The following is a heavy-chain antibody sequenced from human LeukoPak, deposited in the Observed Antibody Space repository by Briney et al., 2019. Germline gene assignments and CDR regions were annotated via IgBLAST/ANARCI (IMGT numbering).Heavy chain of an antibody. CDR2: ISGGGGST. CDR1: GFPFSSYA. J-gene: IGHJ4*02. V-gene: IGHV3-23*01. D-gene: IGHD6-13*01. CDR3: ARDRSSSWCQDY. Sequence: GGSLRLSCAASGFPFSSYAMSWVRQAPGKGLEWVSGISGGGGSTYCADSVKGRFTISRDNSKNTLYLQMNSLRAEDTAVYYCARDRSSSWCQDYWGQGTLVTVSS.